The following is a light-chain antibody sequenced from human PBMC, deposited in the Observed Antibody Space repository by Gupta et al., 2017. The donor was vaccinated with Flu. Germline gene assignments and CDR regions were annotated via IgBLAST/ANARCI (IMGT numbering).Light chain of an antibody. CDR3: QQSYIMPLT. CDR1: DNITTF. CDR2: STS. Sequence: DVQMTQSPSSLSASAGDRVTITCRASDNITTFLNWYQKKPGKAPNLLIFSTSNLQRGVPPRFSGRGSGTDFTLSISSLQPEDFATYFCQQSYIMPLTFGQGTRLDI. V-gene: IGKV1-39*01. J-gene: IGKJ5*01.